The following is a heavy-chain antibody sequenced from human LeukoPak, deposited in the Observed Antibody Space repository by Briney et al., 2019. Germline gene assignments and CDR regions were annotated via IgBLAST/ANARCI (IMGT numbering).Heavy chain of an antibody. Sequence: PGGSLRLSCAASGFTFSSYAMHWVRQAPGKGLEWVATISYDGDNKYYADSVKGRFTISRDNAKNTLYLQMNSLRAEDTAVYHCARGRNLVALSGYFDYWGQGTLVTVSS. CDR2: ISYDGDNK. J-gene: IGHJ4*02. D-gene: IGHD1-26*01. CDR1: GFTFSSYA. V-gene: IGHV3-30-3*01. CDR3: ARGRNLVALSGYFDY.